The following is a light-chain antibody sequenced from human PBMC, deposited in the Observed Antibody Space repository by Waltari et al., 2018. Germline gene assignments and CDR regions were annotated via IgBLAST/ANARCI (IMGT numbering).Light chain of an antibody. CDR1: SYNLGSND. CDR3: AAWDDSLSGVV. CDR2: MNN. V-gene: IGLV1-47*01. Sequence: QSVLTQPPSASGTPGQRVTISCSRTSYNLGSNDVYWSQQLPGTAPKLLNYMNNQRPSGVPDRFSGCKSGTSASLAISGLRSEDEADYYCAAWDDSLSGVVFGGGTKLTVL. J-gene: IGLJ2*01.